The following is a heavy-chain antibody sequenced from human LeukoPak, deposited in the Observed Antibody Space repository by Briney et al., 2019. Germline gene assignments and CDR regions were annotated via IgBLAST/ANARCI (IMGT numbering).Heavy chain of an antibody. Sequence: GGPLRLSCAASGFTFDDYTMHWVRQAPGKGLEWVSLISWDGGSTYYADSVKGRFTISRDNSKNSLYLQMNSLRTEDTALYYCAKGLRDDSSGYYLLNSYFDYWGQGTLVTVSS. CDR2: ISWDGGST. CDR1: GFTFDDYT. J-gene: IGHJ4*02. D-gene: IGHD3-22*01. CDR3: AKGLRDDSSGYYLLNSYFDY. V-gene: IGHV3-43*01.